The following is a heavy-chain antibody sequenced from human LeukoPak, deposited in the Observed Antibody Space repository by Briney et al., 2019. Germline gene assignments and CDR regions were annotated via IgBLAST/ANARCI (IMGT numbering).Heavy chain of an antibody. D-gene: IGHD6-19*01. CDR2: ITTKTSNYAT. V-gene: IGHV3-73*01. J-gene: IGHJ4*02. CDR3: TTYRSGHY. CDR1: GFTFSGSD. Sequence: GSLRLSCAASGFTFSGSDIHWVRQASGKGLEWVGRITTKTSNYATAYAASVKGRFTISREDSENTAYLQMNSLKTEDTAVYYCTTYRSGHYWGQGTLVTVSS.